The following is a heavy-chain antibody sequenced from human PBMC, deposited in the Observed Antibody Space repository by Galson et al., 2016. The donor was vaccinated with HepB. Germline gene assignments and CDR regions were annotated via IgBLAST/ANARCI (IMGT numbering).Heavy chain of an antibody. V-gene: IGHV3-43*01. CDR3: AKDNPLSPGAFDY. Sequence: SLRLSCAASGFTFGDYTMHWVRQTPEKGLEWVSLITWYGGDTYYADSVKGRFTISRDNSKNSLNLQMNSLRAEDTALYYCAKDNPLSPGAFDYWGQGTLVTVSS. D-gene: IGHD3-16*01. J-gene: IGHJ4*02. CDR1: GFTFGDYT. CDR2: ITWYGGDT.